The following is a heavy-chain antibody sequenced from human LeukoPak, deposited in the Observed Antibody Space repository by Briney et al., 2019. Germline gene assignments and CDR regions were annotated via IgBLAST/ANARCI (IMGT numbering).Heavy chain of an antibody. J-gene: IGHJ2*01. CDR2: IYYSGST. Sequence: SETLSLTCTVSGGSISSYYWSWIRQPPGKGLEWIGYIYYSGSTDYNPSLKSRVTISVDTSKNQFSLKLSPVTAADTAVYYCARDRRYSGGWYKGQGWYFDLWGRGTLVTVSS. CDR1: GGSISSYY. CDR3: ARDRRYSGGWYKGQGWYFDL. D-gene: IGHD6-19*01. V-gene: IGHV4-59*01.